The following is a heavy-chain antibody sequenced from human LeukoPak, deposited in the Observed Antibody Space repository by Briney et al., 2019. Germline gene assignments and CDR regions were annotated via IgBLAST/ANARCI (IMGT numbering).Heavy chain of an antibody. CDR3: AREGYIYGSSGGYF. CDR1: GFTFSNYW. J-gene: IGHJ4*02. CDR2: IDNAGSIT. V-gene: IGHV3-74*03. D-gene: IGHD5-18*01. Sequence: GGSLRLSCAASGFTFSNYWIHWVRQAPGKGLVWVSRIDNAGSITTYADSVKGRFTISRDNAENTLYLQMNSLRVEDTAVYYCAREGYIYGSSGGYFWGQGTLVTVSS.